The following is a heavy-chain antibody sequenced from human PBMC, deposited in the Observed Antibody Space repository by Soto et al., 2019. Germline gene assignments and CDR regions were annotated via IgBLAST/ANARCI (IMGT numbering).Heavy chain of an antibody. J-gene: IGHJ6*02. CDR2: IIPISDTT. Sequence: QVQLVQSGAEVKKPGSSVKVSCKASGGTFSSYAISWVRQAPGQGLEWMGGIIPISDTTNYAQKFQGRVTITADESTSTAYMKLGSLRSEDTAVYYCARSQVSSTSLEIYYYYYYGMDVWGQGTTVTVSS. V-gene: IGHV1-69*01. CDR3: ARSQVSSTSLEIYYYYYYGMDV. D-gene: IGHD2-2*01. CDR1: GGTFSSYA.